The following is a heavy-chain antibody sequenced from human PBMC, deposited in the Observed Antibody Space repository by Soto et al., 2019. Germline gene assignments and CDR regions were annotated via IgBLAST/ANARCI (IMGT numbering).Heavy chain of an antibody. CDR2: INTKTGAS. Sequence: ASVKVSCKASGFSFTDHYVHWVRQAPGQGLEWMGWINTKTGASKYVHEFQGRVTMTRDTSINTAYMEMSRLRSDDTAVYYCAREFVVKTLLNSGSLHFDYWGQGTLVTVSS. CDR1: GFSFTDHY. CDR3: AREFVVKTLLNSGSLHFDY. D-gene: IGHD1-26*01. V-gene: IGHV1-2*07. J-gene: IGHJ4*02.